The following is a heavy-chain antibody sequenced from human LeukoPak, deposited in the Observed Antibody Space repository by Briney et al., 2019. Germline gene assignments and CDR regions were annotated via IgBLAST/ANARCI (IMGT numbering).Heavy chain of an antibody. CDR2: ISYSGTT. Sequence: SETLSLTCTVPGGSISSIGYFWGWVRQPPGKGLEWIVSISYSGTTYYNPSLKSRVTISVYTSRNHFSLKLSSVTAADTAVYYCARDRATTHWFDPWGQGTLVTVSS. D-gene: IGHD5-12*01. CDR3: ARDRATTHWFDP. V-gene: IGHV4-39*07. J-gene: IGHJ5*02. CDR1: GGSISSIGYF.